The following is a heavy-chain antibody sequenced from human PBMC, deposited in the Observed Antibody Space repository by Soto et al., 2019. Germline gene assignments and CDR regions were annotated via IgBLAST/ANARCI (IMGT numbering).Heavy chain of an antibody. Sequence: PSQTLSLTCAITGDSVSSNSAGWSWVRQSPSRGLEWLGRTYYRSKWYYEYAVSVRGRITINPDTSKNQYSLQLNSVTPEDTAVYFCARGEQYSGRIFDYRGQGTPVTVYS. CDR1: GDSVSSNSAG. CDR2: TYYRSKWYY. J-gene: IGHJ4*01. V-gene: IGHV6-1*01. CDR3: ARGEQYSGRIFDY. D-gene: IGHD1-26*01.